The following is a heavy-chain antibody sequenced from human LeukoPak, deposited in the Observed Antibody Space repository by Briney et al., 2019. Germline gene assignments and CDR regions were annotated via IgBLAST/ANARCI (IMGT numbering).Heavy chain of an antibody. CDR3: AKDYGYYGPYFDY. D-gene: IGHD1-26*01. CDR2: IRYDGSNK. CDR1: GFTFSSYG. J-gene: IGHJ4*02. Sequence: PGGSLRLSCAASGFTFSSYGMHWVRQAPGKGLEWVAFIRYDGSNKYYADSVKGRFTISRDNSKNTLYLQMNSLRAEDTAVYYCAKDYGYYGPYFDYWGKGTLVTVSS. V-gene: IGHV3-30*02.